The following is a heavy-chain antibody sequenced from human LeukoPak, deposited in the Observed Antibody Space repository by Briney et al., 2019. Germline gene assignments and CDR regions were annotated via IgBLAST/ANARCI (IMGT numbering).Heavy chain of an antibody. CDR1: GLTFSNYW. CDR2: IKQDGSEK. V-gene: IGHV3-7*03. D-gene: IGHD3-16*01. CDR3: ARDGFGTGSN. Sequence: GGSLRLSCAASGLTFSNYWMDWVRQAPGKGLEWVANIKQDGSEKNYVDSVKGRFIISRDSAKNSLYLQMNTLRADDTAVYYCARDGFGTGSNWGQGTLVTVSS. J-gene: IGHJ4*02.